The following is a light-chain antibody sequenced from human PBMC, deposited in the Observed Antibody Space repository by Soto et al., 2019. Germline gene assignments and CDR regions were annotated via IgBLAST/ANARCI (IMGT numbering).Light chain of an antibody. V-gene: IGKV3-11*01. CDR1: QSVSSS. CDR3: EQGSNWPLT. Sequence: EIVLTQSPATLSVSPGERATLSCRASQSVSSSVAWYQQKPGQTPKLLIYDAYNSATGIPARFSGSGSGTGFPLTISSLEPEYVAVYYCEQGSNWPLTFGGGTKVEIK. CDR2: DAY. J-gene: IGKJ4*01.